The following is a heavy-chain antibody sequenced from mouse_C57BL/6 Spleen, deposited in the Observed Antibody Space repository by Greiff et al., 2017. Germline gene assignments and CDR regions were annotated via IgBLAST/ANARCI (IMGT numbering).Heavy chain of an antibody. CDR2: ISDGGSYT. J-gene: IGHJ1*03. CDR3: ARDWTGTNGWYFDV. V-gene: IGHV5-4*01. Sequence: EVKLVESGGGLVKPGGSLKLSCAASGFTFSSYAMSWVRQTPEKRLEWVATISDGGSYTYYPDNVKGRFTISRDNAKNNLYLQMSHLKSEDTAMYYCARDWTGTNGWYFDVWGTGTTVTVSS. CDR1: GFTFSSYA. D-gene: IGHD4-1*01.